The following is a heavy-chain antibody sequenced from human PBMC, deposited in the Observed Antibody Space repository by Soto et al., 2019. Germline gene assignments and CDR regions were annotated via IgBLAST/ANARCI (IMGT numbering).Heavy chain of an antibody. V-gene: IGHV3-30-3*01. D-gene: IGHD5-12*01. CDR3: ARASSREATYGMDV. J-gene: IGHJ6*02. CDR2: ISYDGSNK. Sequence: PGGSLRLSCAASGFTFSSYAMHWVRQAPGKGLEWVAVISYDGSNKYYADSVKGRFTISRDNSKNTLYLQMNSLRAEDTAVYYCARASSREATYGMDVWGQGTTVTVSS. CDR1: GFTFSSYA.